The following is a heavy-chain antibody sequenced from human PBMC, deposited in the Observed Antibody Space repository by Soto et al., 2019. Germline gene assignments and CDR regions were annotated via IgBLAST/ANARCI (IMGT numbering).Heavy chain of an antibody. CDR1: GFNLSDYY. V-gene: IGHV3-11*01. CDR3: ARDVDADFRTDFDY. CDR2: ISGNGEII. J-gene: IGHJ4*02. Sequence: TGGSPRLSSAASGFNLSDYYLQRIRRAPGKGLEWISYISGNGEIIQYAASARGRFTISRDNAENSVYLEMDSLRAEDTALYYCARDVDADFRTDFDYWGRGTLVTVSS. D-gene: IGHD4-17*01.